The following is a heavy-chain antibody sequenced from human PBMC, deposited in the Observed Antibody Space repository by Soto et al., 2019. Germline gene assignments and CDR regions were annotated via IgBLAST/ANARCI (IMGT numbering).Heavy chain of an antibody. CDR1: GYIFTGYY. CDR2: INPNSGDT. J-gene: IGHJ5*01. Sequence: ASVKVSCKASGYIFTGYYINWVRQAPGQGLEWMGWINPNSGDTSYLQKFQGRVSMTTDTSINTAYMELSRVTSDDPAVYYSARPFCSSNSCHNWFDSWGQGTLVTVSS. D-gene: IGHD2-2*01. V-gene: IGHV1-2*02. CDR3: ARPFCSSNSCHNWFDS.